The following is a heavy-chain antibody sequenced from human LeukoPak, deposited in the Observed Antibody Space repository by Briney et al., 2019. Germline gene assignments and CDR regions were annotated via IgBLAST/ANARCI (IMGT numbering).Heavy chain of an antibody. J-gene: IGHJ4*02. Sequence: GGSLRLSCSASGFTFRNYGMHWVRQAPGKRLEWVSFIQSDESNKYYSDSVKGRFTISRDNSKNMLYLQMSSLRPEDTAVYYCAKELTSGWFFDYWGQGTLVTVSS. V-gene: IGHV3-30*02. CDR3: AKELTSGWFFDY. CDR1: GFTFRNYG. CDR2: IQSDESNK. D-gene: IGHD6-19*01.